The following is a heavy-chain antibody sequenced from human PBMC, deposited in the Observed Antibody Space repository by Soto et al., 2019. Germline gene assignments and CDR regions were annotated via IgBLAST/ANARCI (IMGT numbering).Heavy chain of an antibody. CDR3: ARVPLYCTNGVCHVGCIQGFDY. D-gene: IGHD2-8*01. CDR1: GGSISNGDYY. V-gene: IGHV4-30-4*01. Sequence: PSETLSLTCTVSGGSISNGDYYWSWIRQPPGKGLEWIGYIYYSGSTYYNPSLKSRVTISVDTSKNQFSLKLSSVTAADTAVYYCARVPLYCTNGVCHVGCIQGFDYWGQGTLVTVSS. CDR2: IYYSGST. J-gene: IGHJ4*02.